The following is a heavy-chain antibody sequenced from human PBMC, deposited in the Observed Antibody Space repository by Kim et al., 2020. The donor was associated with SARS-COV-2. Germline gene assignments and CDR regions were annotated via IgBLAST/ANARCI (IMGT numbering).Heavy chain of an antibody. Sequence: GSLRLSCTASGFTFGDYAMSWVRQAPGKGLEWVGFIRSKAYGGTTEYAASVKGRFTISRDDSKSIAYLQMNSLKTEDTAVYYCTMGPDCSSTSCYVVSDYWGQGTLVTVSS. D-gene: IGHD2-2*01. V-gene: IGHV3-49*04. CDR3: TMGPDCSSTSCYVVSDY. J-gene: IGHJ4*02. CDR1: GFTFGDYA. CDR2: IRSKAYGGTT.